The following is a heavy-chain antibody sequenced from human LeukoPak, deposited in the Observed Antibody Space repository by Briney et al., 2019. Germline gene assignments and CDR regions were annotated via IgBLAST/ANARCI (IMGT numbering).Heavy chain of an antibody. CDR2: LNPSGGST. V-gene: IGHV1-46*01. J-gene: IGHJ4*02. D-gene: IGHD4-23*01. CDR3: ARDLYGGNSEVDY. CDR1: GYTFTSYY. Sequence: ASVKVSCKASGYTFTSYYMHWVRQAPGQGIEWMGILNPSGGSTRYAQKFQGRVTMTRDTSTSTVYMELSSLSSEDTAVYYCARDLYGGNSEVDYWGQGTLVTVSS.